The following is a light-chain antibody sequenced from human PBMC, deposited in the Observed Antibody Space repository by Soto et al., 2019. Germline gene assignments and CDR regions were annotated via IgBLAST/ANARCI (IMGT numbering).Light chain of an antibody. CDR3: QQSYTTPRT. CDR2: AAS. V-gene: IGKV1-39*01. Sequence: DIQMTQSPSSLSASVGDRVTITCRASQSIGSYLNWYQHKPGRAPKVLIFAASSLQSEVPSRFSGSGFGAEFTLTISNLQPEDFATYYGQQSYTTPRTFGQGTRLEIK. J-gene: IGKJ2*01. CDR1: QSIGSY.